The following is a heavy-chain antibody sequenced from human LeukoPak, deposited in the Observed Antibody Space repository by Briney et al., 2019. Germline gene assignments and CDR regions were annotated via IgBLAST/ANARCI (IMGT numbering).Heavy chain of an antibody. CDR2: ISSSRSYI. J-gene: IGHJ4*02. CDR1: GFTFSSYS. V-gene: IGHV3-21*01. Sequence: GGSLRLSCAASGFTFSSYSMNWVRQAPGKGLEWVSFISSSRSYIYYADSVKGRFTISRDNAKNSLYLQMNSLRAEDTAVYYCARDDMTTVDYWGQGTLVTVSS. CDR3: ARDDMTTVDY. D-gene: IGHD4-17*01.